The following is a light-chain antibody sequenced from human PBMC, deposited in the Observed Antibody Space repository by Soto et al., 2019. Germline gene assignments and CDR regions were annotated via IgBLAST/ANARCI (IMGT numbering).Light chain of an antibody. Sequence: EIVMTQSPVTLSVSPGERATLSCRASQTIRSDLAWYQQKPGQAPRLLISDASTRATGIPARFSGSGSGTDFTLSISSLQSEDFAVYYCQQYIYWPYTFGQGTKVDIK. CDR1: QTIRSD. CDR2: DAS. V-gene: IGKV3-15*01. J-gene: IGKJ2*01. CDR3: QQYIYWPYT.